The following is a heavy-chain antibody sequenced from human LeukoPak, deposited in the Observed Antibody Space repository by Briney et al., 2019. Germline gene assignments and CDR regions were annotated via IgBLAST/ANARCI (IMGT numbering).Heavy chain of an antibody. Sequence: PGGSLRLSCAASGFTFSSYEMNWVRQAPGKGLEWVSYISSSGSTIYCADSVRGRFTISRDNSKSTLSLQMNSLRAEDTAIYYCATYRQVLLPFESWGQGTLVTVSS. J-gene: IGHJ4*02. CDR3: ATYRQVLLPFES. D-gene: IGHD2-8*02. CDR1: GFTFSSYE. V-gene: IGHV3-48*03. CDR2: ISSSGSTI.